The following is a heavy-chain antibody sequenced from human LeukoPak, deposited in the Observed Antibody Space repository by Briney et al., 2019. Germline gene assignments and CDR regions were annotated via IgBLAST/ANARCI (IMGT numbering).Heavy chain of an antibody. V-gene: IGHV3-48*03. D-gene: IGHD3-16*02. J-gene: IGHJ4*02. CDR3: AKGGSYRSQPYFDY. CDR2: ISDSGSTT. CDR1: GFTFSSYE. Sequence: PGGSLRLSCAASGFTFSSYEMNWVRQAPGKGLEGVSYISDSGSTTYYADSVKGRFTISRDNAKNSLYLQMNSLRAEDTAVYYCAKGGSYRSQPYFDYWGQGTPVTVSS.